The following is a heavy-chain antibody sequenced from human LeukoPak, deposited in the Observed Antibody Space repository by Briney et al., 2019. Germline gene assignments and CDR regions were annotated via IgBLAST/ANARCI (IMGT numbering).Heavy chain of an antibody. J-gene: IGHJ5*02. Sequence: ASVKVSCKASGYTFTSYYMYWVRQAPGQGLEWMGLINPSGGSTTYAQKFQGRVTMTRDMSTRTLYMELSSLRSEDTAFYYCARVGDYSPRGWFDPWGQGTLVTVSS. V-gene: IGHV1-46*01. CDR1: GYTFTSYY. D-gene: IGHD4-11*01. CDR2: INPSGGST. CDR3: ARVGDYSPRGWFDP.